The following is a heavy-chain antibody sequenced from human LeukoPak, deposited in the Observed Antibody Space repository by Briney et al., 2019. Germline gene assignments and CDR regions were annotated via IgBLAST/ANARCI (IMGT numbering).Heavy chain of an antibody. V-gene: IGHV4-39*07. CDR2: IYYSGST. J-gene: IGHJ4*02. CDR3: ARGKSLWFGELLHFDY. Sequence: SETLSLTCTVSGGSISSSSYYWGWIRQPPGKGLEWIGSIYYSGSTYYNPSLKSRVTISVDTSKNQFSLKLSSVTAADTAVYYCARGKSLWFGELLHFDYWGQGTLVTVSS. D-gene: IGHD3-10*01. CDR1: GGSISSSSYY.